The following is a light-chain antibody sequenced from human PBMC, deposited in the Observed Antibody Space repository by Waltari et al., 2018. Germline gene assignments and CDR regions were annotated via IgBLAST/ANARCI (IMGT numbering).Light chain of an antibody. CDR3: QVWHHTNDQEGV. CDR2: DYS. Sequence: YVLTQPPSVSVAPGQTARLTCGGYNIGGKSVHWYQQKPGQAPVLVVYDYSARPSGIPERLSGSNSGNTATMTITRVEAGDEADYYWQVWHHTNDQEGVFGGGTTLTV. V-gene: IGLV3-21*02. J-gene: IGLJ3*02. CDR1: NIGGKS.